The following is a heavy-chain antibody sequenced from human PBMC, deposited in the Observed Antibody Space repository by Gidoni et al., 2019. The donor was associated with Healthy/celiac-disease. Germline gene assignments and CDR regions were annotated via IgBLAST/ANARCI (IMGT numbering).Heavy chain of an antibody. Sequence: QLQLHESGPGLVKPSETLSLTCTVSGGSIRSSSYYWGWIRQPPGKGLEWIGSIYYSGCTYYNPSLKSRVTISVDTSKNQFSLKLSSVTAADTAVYYCARHGVRVEYQLLKPAWFDPWGQGTLVTVSS. CDR2: IYYSGCT. J-gene: IGHJ5*02. CDR3: ARHGVRVEYQLLKPAWFDP. D-gene: IGHD2-2*01. CDR1: GGSIRSSSYY. V-gene: IGHV4-39*01.